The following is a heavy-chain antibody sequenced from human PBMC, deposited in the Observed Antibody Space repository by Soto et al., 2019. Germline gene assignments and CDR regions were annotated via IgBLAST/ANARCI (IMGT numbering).Heavy chain of an antibody. J-gene: IGHJ4*02. CDR3: AGDLSGTLDY. CDR1: GVTFSTSA. V-gene: IGHV3-33*01. CDR2: IWYDVSTR. Sequence: GGSLRLSCSASGVTFSTSAMHWVRNAPGTGLGWVASIWYDVSTRYYVDSVKGRFTISRDTSKNTLSLQMSSLKAEDTAVYYCAGDLSGTLDYWGQGTLVTFSS.